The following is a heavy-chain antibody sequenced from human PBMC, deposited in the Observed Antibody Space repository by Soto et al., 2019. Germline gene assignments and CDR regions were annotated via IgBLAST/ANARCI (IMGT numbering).Heavy chain of an antibody. J-gene: IGHJ6*02. CDR3: ARGGTIFGVVIIWEGYYGMDV. Sequence: SVKVSCKASGGTFSSYAISWVRQAPGQGLEWMRGIIPIFGTANYAQKFQGRVTITADESTSTAYMELSSLRSEDTAVYYCARGGTIFGVVIIWEGYYGMDVWGQGTTVTVSS. D-gene: IGHD3-3*01. CDR2: IIPIFGTA. V-gene: IGHV1-69*13. CDR1: GGTFSSYA.